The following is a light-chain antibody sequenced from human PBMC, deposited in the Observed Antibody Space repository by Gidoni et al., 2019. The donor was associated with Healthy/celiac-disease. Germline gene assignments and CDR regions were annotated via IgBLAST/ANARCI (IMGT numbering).Light chain of an antibody. CDR1: QGISSY. Sequence: DIQLTQSPSFLSASVGDRVTITCWASQGISSYLAWYQQKPGKAPKLLIYAASTLQSGVPSRFSGSGSGTEFTLTISSLQPEDVATYYWQQLNSYPITFGQGTRLEIK. J-gene: IGKJ5*01. CDR3: QQLNSYPIT. V-gene: IGKV1-9*01. CDR2: AAS.